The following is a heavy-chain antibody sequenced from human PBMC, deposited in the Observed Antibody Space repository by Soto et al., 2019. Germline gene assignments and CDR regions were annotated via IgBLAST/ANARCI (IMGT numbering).Heavy chain of an antibody. CDR1: GFTFSSYG. CDR3: ARDRNEYVWGSYLPPNWFDP. Sequence: PGGSLRLSCAASGFTFSSYGMHWVRQAPGKGLEWVAVIWYDGSNKYYADSVKGRFTISGDNSKNTLYLQMNSLRAEDTAVYYCARDRNEYVWGSYLPPNWFDPWGRGTLVTVSS. D-gene: IGHD3-16*02. CDR2: IWYDGSNK. J-gene: IGHJ5*02. V-gene: IGHV3-33*01.